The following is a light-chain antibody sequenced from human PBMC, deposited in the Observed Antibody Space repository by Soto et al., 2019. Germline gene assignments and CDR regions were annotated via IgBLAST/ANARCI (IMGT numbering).Light chain of an antibody. J-gene: IGKJ5*01. CDR1: QSVSSSY. V-gene: IGKV3D-20*01. CDR3: QQYGSSPPIT. CDR2: DAS. Sequence: EIVLTQSPATLSLSPGERATLSCGASQSVSSSYLAWYQQKPGLAPRLLIYDASSRATGIPDRFSCSGSGTDFTLTISRLEPEDFAVYYCQQYGSSPPITFGQGTRLEIK.